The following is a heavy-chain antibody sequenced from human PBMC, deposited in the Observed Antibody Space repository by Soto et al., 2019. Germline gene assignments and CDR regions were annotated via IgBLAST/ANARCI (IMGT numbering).Heavy chain of an antibody. D-gene: IGHD2-2*03. J-gene: IGHJ4*02. CDR2: INVGSGKG. CDR3: ARVEIVGFDY. CDR1: GYTFTGFP. Sequence: QIQLVQSGAEVKKPGASVKVSCKASGYTFTGFPIHWVRQAPGQRLEWMGWINVGSGKGESAQKFQGRVTINRDTSASTVYMELNSLRPEDTAVYYCARVEIVGFDYWGQGTLVTVSS. V-gene: IGHV1-3*01.